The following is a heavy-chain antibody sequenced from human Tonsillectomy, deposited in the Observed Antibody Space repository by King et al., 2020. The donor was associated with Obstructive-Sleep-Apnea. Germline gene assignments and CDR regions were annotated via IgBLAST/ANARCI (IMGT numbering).Heavy chain of an antibody. J-gene: IGHJ4*02. Sequence: VQLVESGGDLVQPGGSLRLSCAASGFTFSSYWMTWVRQAPGKGLEWVALIKQDGSDKYYVDSVRGRFIISKDNAKNSLFLQMNSMRADDTAVYYCATDPHHYSEGGAFGHWGQGTLVTVSS. CDR3: ATDPHHYSEGGAFGH. CDR1: GFTFSSYW. CDR2: IKQDGSDK. D-gene: IGHD2-21*01. V-gene: IGHV3-7*03.